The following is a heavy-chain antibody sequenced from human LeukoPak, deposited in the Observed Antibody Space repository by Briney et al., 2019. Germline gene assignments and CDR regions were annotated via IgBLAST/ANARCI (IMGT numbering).Heavy chain of an antibody. V-gene: IGHV3-7*02. CDR1: GFTFSSTW. D-gene: IGHD5-24*01. CDR2: IKHDGSET. Sequence: GGSLRLSCAASGFTFSSTWMSWVRQAPGKGLEWVANIKHDGSETNYVDSVMGRFTISRDNAKNSLHLQMNSLRVEDTAVYYCAKNGATHGMDVWGQEPLVTVSS. J-gene: IGHJ6*02. CDR3: AKNGATHGMDV.